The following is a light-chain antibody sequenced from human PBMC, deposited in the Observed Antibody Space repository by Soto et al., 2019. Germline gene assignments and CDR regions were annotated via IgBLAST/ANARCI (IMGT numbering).Light chain of an antibody. Sequence: QSALTQPASVSGSPGQSITISCTGTSSDVGGYNYVSWYQQHPVKAPKLMIYDVSHRPSGVSNRFSGSKSGNTASLTISGLQAEDEADYYCSSYTSSSSLVFGTGTKLTVL. J-gene: IGLJ1*01. V-gene: IGLV2-14*01. CDR3: SSYTSSSSLV. CDR2: DVS. CDR1: SSDVGGYNY.